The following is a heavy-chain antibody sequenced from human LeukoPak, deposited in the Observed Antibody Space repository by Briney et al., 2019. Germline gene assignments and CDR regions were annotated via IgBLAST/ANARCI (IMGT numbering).Heavy chain of an antibody. CDR3: AKSFGPVIAAAGTGAD. CDR1: GFTFSSYE. Sequence: GGSLRLSCAASGFTFSSYEMNWVRQAPGKGLEWVSYISSSGSTIYYADSVKGRFTISRDNSKNTLYLQMSSLRAEDTGVYYCAKSFGPVIAAAGTGADWGQGTLVTVSS. CDR2: ISSSGSTI. V-gene: IGHV3-48*03. D-gene: IGHD6-13*01. J-gene: IGHJ4*02.